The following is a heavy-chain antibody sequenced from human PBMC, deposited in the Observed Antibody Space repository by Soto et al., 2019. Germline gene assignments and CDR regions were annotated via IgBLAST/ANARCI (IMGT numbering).Heavy chain of an antibody. D-gene: IGHD6-13*01. CDR1: GGSISSGGYY. Sequence: QVQLQESGPGLVKPSQTLSLTCNVSGGSISSGGYYWSWIRQHPGKGLEWIGYIYHSGSTYYNPSLKSRVTISVATSKNQFSLKRSSVTAADTAVYYWAREAAGLGDWFDPWGQGTLVTVSS. CDR2: IYHSGST. V-gene: IGHV4-31*03. J-gene: IGHJ5*02. CDR3: AREAAGLGDWFDP.